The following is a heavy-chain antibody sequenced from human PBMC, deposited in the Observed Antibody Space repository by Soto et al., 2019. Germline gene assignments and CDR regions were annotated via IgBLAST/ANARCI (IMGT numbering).Heavy chain of an antibody. CDR2: ISGSGFKK. V-gene: IGHV3-23*01. D-gene: IGHD1-26*01. CDR1: GFIFENFG. CDR3: AKNQGVELVPLATVDWFDP. J-gene: IGHJ5*02. Sequence: PGGSLRLSCAASGFIFENFGMSWVRQAPGKGLEWTSSISGSGFKKYYADSVKGRFTISRDNSKSTVYLELNNLSAEDTAVYHCAKNQGVELVPLATVDWFDPWGQGSLVTVSS.